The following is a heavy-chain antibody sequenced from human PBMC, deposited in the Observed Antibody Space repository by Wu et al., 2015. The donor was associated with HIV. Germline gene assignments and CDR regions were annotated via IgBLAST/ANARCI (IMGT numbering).Heavy chain of an antibody. CDR2: MNPSNGHI. D-gene: IGHD1-26*01. CDR3: ARVQFDPSYYTFFDL. J-gene: IGHJ5*01. V-gene: IGHV1-18*01. CDR1: YILTSYP. Sequence: VQSGPEAKRPGASVKVSCKASYILTSYPIGWVRQAPGQRLEWMGWMNPSNGHIQPAQNFQDRISMSTNNSAHTAFMELRSLTSDDAAIYFCARVQFDPSYYTFFDLWGQGTLVTVSS.